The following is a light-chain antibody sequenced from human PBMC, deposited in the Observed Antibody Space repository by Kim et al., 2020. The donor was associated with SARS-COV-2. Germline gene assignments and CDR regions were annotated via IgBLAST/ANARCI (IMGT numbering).Light chain of an antibody. J-gene: IGKJ2*01. CDR1: QSISTW. CDR2: DAS. V-gene: IGKV1-5*01. Sequence: DIQMTQSPSTLSASVGDRVTITCRASQSISTWLAWFQQKPGKAPKLLIYDASSLETGVPSTFTGRGSGTEFTLTISSLLPEDFATYYCQQYLTYPFTFGQGTKLEI. CDR3: QQYLTYPFT.